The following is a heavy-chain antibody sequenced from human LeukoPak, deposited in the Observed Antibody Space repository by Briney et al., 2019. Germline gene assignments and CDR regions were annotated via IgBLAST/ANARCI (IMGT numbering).Heavy chain of an antibody. CDR3: ARGGRGFGELLYADV. CDR2: INPNSGGT. D-gene: IGHD3-10*01. V-gene: IGHV1-2*02. CDR1: EDTFTGYY. J-gene: IGHJ6*04. Sequence: ASVKVSCKTFEDTFTGYYMNWVRQAPGQGLEWMGGINPNSGGTNYAQTFPGRVTMTRDTSISTAYMELSRLRSAYTAVYYCARGGRGFGELLYADVWGKGTTVTVSS.